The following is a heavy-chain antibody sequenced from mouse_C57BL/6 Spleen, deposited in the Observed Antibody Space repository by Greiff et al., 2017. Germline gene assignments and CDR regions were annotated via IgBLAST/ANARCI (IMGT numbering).Heavy chain of an antibody. CDR1: GYAFSSSW. CDR2: IYPGDGDT. V-gene: IGHV1-82*01. D-gene: IGHD4-1*01. J-gene: IGHJ2*01. Sequence: QVQLQQSGPELVKPGASVKISCKASGYAFSSSWMNWVKQRPGKGLEWIGRIYPGDGDTNYNGKFKGKATLTADKSSSTAYMQLSSLTSEDSAVYFCARGTGGDYWGQGTTLTVSS. CDR3: ARGTGGDY.